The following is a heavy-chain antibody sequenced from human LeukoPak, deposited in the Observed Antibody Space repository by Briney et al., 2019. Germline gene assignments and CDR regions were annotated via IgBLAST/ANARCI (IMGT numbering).Heavy chain of an antibody. CDR2: IYYSGST. CDR1: GGSISSSSYY. CDR3: ASFYGSGSYYPKPDY. J-gene: IGHJ4*02. Sequence: SETLSLTCTVSGGSISSSSYYWGWIRQPPGKWLEWIGSIYYSGSTYYNPSLKSRVSISVDTSKNQFSLKLSSVTAADTAVYYCASFYGSGSYYPKPDYWGQGTLVTVSS. D-gene: IGHD3-10*01. V-gene: IGHV4-39*01.